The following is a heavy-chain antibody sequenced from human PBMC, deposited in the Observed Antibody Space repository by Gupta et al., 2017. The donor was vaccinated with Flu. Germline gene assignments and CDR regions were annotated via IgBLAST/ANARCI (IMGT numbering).Heavy chain of an antibody. D-gene: IGHD4-17*01. V-gene: IGHV4-61*02. CDR2: IYASGNT. J-gene: IGHJ5*02. Sequence: QVQLQESVPGLVKPSQTLSLTCTVSGDSITTDTYYWTWIRQPAGRGLEWIGRIYASGNTNYNPSLKSRVTLSVDTSKNQFSLQLNSVTAADTAVYYCARVDGDYAGFWWFDPWGQGTLVTVSS. CDR1: GDSITTDTYY. CDR3: ARVDGDYAGFWWFDP.